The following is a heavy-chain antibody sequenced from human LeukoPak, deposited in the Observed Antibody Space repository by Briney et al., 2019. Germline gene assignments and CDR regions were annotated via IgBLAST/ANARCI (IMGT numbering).Heavy chain of an antibody. D-gene: IGHD1-7*01. J-gene: IGHJ4*02. V-gene: IGHV3-21*01. CDR2: ISGSSYYI. CDR1: GFTFSSYT. Sequence: GGSLRLSCAASGFTFSSYTMNWVRQAPGKGLEWVSSISGSSYYIYYADSVKGRFTISRDNAKNSLYLQMNSLRAEDTAVYYCARDVRLELPSYFDYWGQGTLVTVSS. CDR3: ARDVRLELPSYFDY.